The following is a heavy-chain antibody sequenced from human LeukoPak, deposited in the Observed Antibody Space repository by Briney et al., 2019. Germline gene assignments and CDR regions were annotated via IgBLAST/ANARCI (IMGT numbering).Heavy chain of an antibody. CDR2: ISYDGSNK. J-gene: IGHJ4*02. V-gene: IGHV3-30*10. D-gene: IGHD2/OR15-2a*01. CDR3: ARDKDALALSTGFDY. CDR1: GFTFSSYA. Sequence: PGGSLRLSCAASGFTFSSYAMHWVRQAPGKGLEWVAVISYDGSNKYYTDSVKGRFTTSRDDSKSTLYLQMNSLRAEDTAVYYCARDKDALALSTGFDYWGQGTLVTVSS.